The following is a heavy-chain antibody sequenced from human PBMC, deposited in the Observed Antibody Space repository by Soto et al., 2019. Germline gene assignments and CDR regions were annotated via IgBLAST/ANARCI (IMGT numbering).Heavy chain of an antibody. J-gene: IGHJ6*02. CDR3: ARDGSTSWYSYDYHGMDV. CDR1: GFTFRTYW. V-gene: IGHV3-7*05. Sequence: EVQLVESGGGLVQPGGSLRLSCGASGFTFRTYWLSWVRQVPGKGLELVANINQDGSEKNYVDSVKGRFTISRDNAKNSLHLQMSSLRAEDTALYYCARDGSTSWYSYDYHGMDVWGQGTTVTVPS. CDR2: INQDGSEK. D-gene: IGHD5-18*01.